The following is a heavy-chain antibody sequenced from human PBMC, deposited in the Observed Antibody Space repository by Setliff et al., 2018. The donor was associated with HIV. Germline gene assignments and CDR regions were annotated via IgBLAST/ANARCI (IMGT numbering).Heavy chain of an antibody. D-gene: IGHD6-6*01. Sequence: SAPLSLPCTVSGDSVSSSSYYWSWIRQPPGKGLEWIGYIYYSGTTKYNPSLKSRVTISVDTSKNQFSLKLSSVTAADTAVYYCASEAWTSYRSSSGYYYYDMDVWGKGTTVTVSS. CDR2: IYYSGTT. J-gene: IGHJ6*03. V-gene: IGHV4-61*01. CDR3: ASEAWTSYRSSSGYYYYDMDV. CDR1: GDSVSSSSYY.